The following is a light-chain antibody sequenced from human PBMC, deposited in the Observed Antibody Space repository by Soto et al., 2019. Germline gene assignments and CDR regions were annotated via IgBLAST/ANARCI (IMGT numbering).Light chain of an antibody. J-gene: IGLJ3*02. CDR2: EVS. Sequence: QSALTQPASVSGSPGQSITISCTGTNSDVGNYKFVTWYQQHPGKAPKLMIYEVSKRPSGISNRFSGSKSGNTASLTISGLQAEDEADYYCCSYGGSSNWVFGGGTKLTVL. V-gene: IGLV2-23*02. CDR3: CSYGGSSNWV. CDR1: NSDVGNYKF.